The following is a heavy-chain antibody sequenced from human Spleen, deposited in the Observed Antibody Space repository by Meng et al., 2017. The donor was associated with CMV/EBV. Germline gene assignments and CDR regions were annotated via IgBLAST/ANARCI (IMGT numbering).Heavy chain of an antibody. Sequence: GESLKISCAASGFTFSSYSMNWVRQAPGKGLEWVANINPEGSEAYYLDSVKGRFTISRDNAKNLLLLQMNSLRAEDTAIYYCARNGRTGDYWGQGTLVTVSS. CDR3: ARNGRTGDY. D-gene: IGHD1-26*01. CDR2: INPEGSEA. V-gene: IGHV3-7*01. J-gene: IGHJ4*02. CDR1: GFTFSSYS.